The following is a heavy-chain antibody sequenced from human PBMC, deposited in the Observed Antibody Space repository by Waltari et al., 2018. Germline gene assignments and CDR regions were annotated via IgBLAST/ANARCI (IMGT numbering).Heavy chain of an antibody. J-gene: IGHJ6*03. V-gene: IGHV1-2*02. D-gene: IGHD3-3*01. CDR1: GYTFTGYY. CDR2: ISPNSCDT. Sequence: QVQLVQSGAEVKKPGASVKVSCKASGYTFTGYYIHWVRQAPGQGLEWMGWISPNSCDTNYAQKFKGRVTMTRDTSTTTAYMELSRLTSDDTAVFYCARGDFRLSYYYMDVWGKGTTVTVSS. CDR3: ARGDFRLSYYYMDV.